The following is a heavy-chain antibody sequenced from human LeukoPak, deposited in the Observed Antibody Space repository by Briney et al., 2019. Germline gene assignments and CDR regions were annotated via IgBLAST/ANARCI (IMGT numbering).Heavy chain of an antibody. D-gene: IGHD3-22*01. CDR3: AHLPYYYETSGDY. Sequence: GGSLRLSCAASGFTFSTFTMSWVRQPPGKGLEWVGRIKSNNDGATTHYAAPVKGRFTISRDDSKNKLYLQLNSLKTEDTAVYYCAHLPYYYETSGDYWGQGTLVTVSS. V-gene: IGHV3-15*01. CDR1: GFTFSTFT. J-gene: IGHJ4*02. CDR2: IKSNNDGATT.